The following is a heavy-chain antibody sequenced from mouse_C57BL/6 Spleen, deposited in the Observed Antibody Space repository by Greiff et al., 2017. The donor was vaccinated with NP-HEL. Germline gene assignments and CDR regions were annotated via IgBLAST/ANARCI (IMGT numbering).Heavy chain of an antibody. D-gene: IGHD1-1*01. CDR3: ARATTVVPFDY. V-gene: IGHV1-76*01. CDR2: LYPGSGNT. CDR1: GYTFTDYY. Sequence: QVHVKQSGAELVRPGASVKLSCKASGYTFTDYYINWVKQRPGQGLEWIARLYPGSGNTYYNEKFKGKATLTAEKSSSTAYMQLSSLTSEDSAVYFCARATTVVPFDYWGQGTTLTVSS. J-gene: IGHJ2*01.